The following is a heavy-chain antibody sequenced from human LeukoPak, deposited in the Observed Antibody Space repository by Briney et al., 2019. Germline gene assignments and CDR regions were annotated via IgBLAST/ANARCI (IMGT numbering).Heavy chain of an antibody. J-gene: IGHJ4*02. Sequence: GASVKVSCKASGYTFTSYAMHWVRQAPGQRLEWMGWINAGNGNTKYSQKFQGRVTITRDTSVSTAYMELSSLRSEDTAVYYCARGPREWELYFDYWGQGTLVTVSS. CDR2: INAGNGNT. D-gene: IGHD1-26*01. V-gene: IGHV1-3*01. CDR3: ARGPREWELYFDY. CDR1: GYTFTSYA.